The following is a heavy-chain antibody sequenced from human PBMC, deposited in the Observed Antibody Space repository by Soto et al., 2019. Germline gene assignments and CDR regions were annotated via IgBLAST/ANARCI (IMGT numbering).Heavy chain of an antibody. CDR3: ARVKWDSSIWYSFNY. CDR1: GNTFTGYY. V-gene: IGHV1-2*04. J-gene: IGHJ4*02. D-gene: IGHD6-13*01. CDR2: INPNSGGT. Sequence: QVQLVQSGAEVKKPGASVKVSCKASGNTFTGYYMPWVRQAPGQGLEWMGWINPNSGGTNYAQKFKGWVNMTRDTSISTAYMELSRLRSHDTSVYYSARVKWDSSIWYSFNYWGQGTLGTVSS.